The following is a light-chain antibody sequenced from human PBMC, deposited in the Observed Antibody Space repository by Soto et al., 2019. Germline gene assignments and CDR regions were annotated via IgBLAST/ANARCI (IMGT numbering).Light chain of an antibody. Sequence: QSALTQPRSVSGSPGQSVTISCTGTSSDVGGYNYVSWYQQHPGKAPKLMLYNVSYRPSGVPDPVSGSKSGNTASLTISGLQAEDEADYYCCSYAGIYTWVFGGGTKLTVL. V-gene: IGLV2-11*01. J-gene: IGLJ3*02. CDR2: NVS. CDR1: SSDVGGYNY. CDR3: CSYAGIYTWV.